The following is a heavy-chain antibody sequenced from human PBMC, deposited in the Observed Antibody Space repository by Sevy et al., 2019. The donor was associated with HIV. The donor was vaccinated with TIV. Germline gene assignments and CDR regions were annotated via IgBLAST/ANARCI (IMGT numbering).Heavy chain of an antibody. D-gene: IGHD3-3*01. CDR2: ISYDGSNK. J-gene: IGHJ4*02. CDR3: AKEGPDYDFWSGYYLGYFDY. V-gene: IGHV3-30*18. Sequence: GSLRLSCAASGFTFSSYGMHWVRQAPGKGLEWVAVISYDGSNKYYADSVKGRFTISRDNSKNTLYLQMNSLRAEDTAVYYCAKEGPDYDFWSGYYLGYFDYWGQGTLVTVSS. CDR1: GFTFSSYG.